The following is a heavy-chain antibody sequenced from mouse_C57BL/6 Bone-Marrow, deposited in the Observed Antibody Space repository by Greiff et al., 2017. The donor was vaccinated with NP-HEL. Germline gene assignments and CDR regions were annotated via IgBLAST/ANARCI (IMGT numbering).Heavy chain of an antibody. D-gene: IGHD4-1*01. CDR1: GYTFTSYW. CDR3: AIDGTGTRRGRDYFDY. CDR2: IHPSDSDT. J-gene: IGHJ2*01. V-gene: IGHV1-74*01. Sequence: QVQLKQPGAELVKPGASVKVSCKASGYTFTSYWMHWVKQRPGQGLEWIGRIHPSDSDTNYNQKFKGKATLTVDKSSSTAYMQLSSLTSEDSAVYYCAIDGTGTRRGRDYFDYWGQGTTLTVSS.